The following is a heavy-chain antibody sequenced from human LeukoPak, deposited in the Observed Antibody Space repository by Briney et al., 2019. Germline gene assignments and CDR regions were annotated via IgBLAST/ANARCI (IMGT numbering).Heavy chain of an antibody. Sequence: GGSLRLSCAASGFTFSICPMTWVRQAPGKGLEWVSSISDSGVNTWYADSVKGRFTISRDNSKNTMYLQMNRLRAEDTAVYYCASGITQLRGVMDFWGQGTLVTVSS. CDR2: ISDSGVNT. V-gene: IGHV3-23*01. CDR3: ASGITQLRGVMDF. J-gene: IGHJ4*02. D-gene: IGHD3-10*01. CDR1: GFTFSICP.